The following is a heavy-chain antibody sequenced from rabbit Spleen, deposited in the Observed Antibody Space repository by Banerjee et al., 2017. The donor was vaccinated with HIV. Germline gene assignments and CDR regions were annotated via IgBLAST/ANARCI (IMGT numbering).Heavy chain of an antibody. J-gene: IGHJ4*01. CDR2: IYTGSNTIT. Sequence: QSLEESGGGLVKPGASLTLTCTASGFPFSSDYDMCWVRQAPGKGLEWIGTIYTGSNTITWYASWAKGRFIMSRTPSTKVTLQMTSLTAADTATYFCARDLVVAIGWNFNLWGQGTLVTVS. CDR1: GFPFSSDYD. CDR3: ARDLVVAIGWNFNL. D-gene: IGHD3-3*01. V-gene: IGHV1S40*01.